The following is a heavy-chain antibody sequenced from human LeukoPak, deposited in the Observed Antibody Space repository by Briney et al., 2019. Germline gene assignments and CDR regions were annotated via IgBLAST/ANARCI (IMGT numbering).Heavy chain of an antibody. Sequence: ASVKVSCKASGYTFTSYGISWVRQAPGQGLEWMGWISAYNGNTNYAQKLQGRVTMTTDTSTSTAYMELRSLRSDDTAVYYCARVHAGPTKDYWYFDLWGRGTLVTVSS. J-gene: IGHJ2*01. V-gene: IGHV1-18*01. CDR2: ISAYNGNT. D-gene: IGHD2-15*01. CDR1: GYTFTSYG. CDR3: ARVHAGPTKDYWYFDL.